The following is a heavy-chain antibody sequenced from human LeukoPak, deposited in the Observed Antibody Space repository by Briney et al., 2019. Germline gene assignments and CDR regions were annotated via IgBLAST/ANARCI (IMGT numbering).Heavy chain of an antibody. Sequence: GGSLRLSCAASGFNFSTYWMRWVRQAPGKGLEWVANIKQDGSEKYYVDSVKGRFTISRDNAKNSLYLQMNSLRAEDTAVYYCARDGGVVIPHYYYYYIDVWGKGTTVTVSS. J-gene: IGHJ6*03. CDR2: IKQDGSEK. CDR1: GFNFSTYW. CDR3: ARDGGVVIPHYYYYYIDV. D-gene: IGHD3-3*01. V-gene: IGHV3-7*01.